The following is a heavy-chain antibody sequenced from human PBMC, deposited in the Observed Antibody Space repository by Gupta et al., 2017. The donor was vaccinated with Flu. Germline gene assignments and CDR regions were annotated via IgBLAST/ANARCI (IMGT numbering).Heavy chain of an antibody. CDR1: CSDYE. CDR3: ARLRNDYSNIVLGGFDP. V-gene: IGHV3-48*03. D-gene: IGHD4-4*01. J-gene: IGHJ5*02. Sequence: CSDYEMNWVRQAPGKGLEWISYINSGGATVNYADSVKGRFTVFRDNAKNSMYLQMSSLRAEDTAVYFCARLRNDYSNIVLGGFDPWGQGTLVTGSS. CDR2: INSGGATV.